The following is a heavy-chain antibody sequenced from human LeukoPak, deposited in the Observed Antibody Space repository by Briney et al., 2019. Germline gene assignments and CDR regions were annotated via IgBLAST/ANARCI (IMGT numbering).Heavy chain of an antibody. CDR3: ARAPPKGDIDN. D-gene: IGHD2-21*02. J-gene: IGHJ4*02. CDR2: MSPKSGNT. Sequence: ASVKVSCKASGYTFTNYDINWVRQAPGQGLEWMGWMSPKSGNTGYAQKFQGRVTMTSDTSIRTAYMELSSLTSEDTAVYYCARAPPKGDIDNWGQGALVTVSS. CDR1: GYTFTNYD. V-gene: IGHV1-8*01.